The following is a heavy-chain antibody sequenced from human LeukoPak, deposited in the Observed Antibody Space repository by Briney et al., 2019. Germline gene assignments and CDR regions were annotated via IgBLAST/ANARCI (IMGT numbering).Heavy chain of an antibody. Sequence: PGGSQRLSCVASGFTFSRYWMSWVRQAPGKGLEWVANINEDGSEKYFVGSVRGRFTISRDNAKNSLYLQMNSLRAEDTAVYYCAKGGSSSWDYFDYWGQGTLVTVSS. CDR2: INEDGSEK. D-gene: IGHD6-13*01. J-gene: IGHJ4*02. CDR1: GFTFSRYW. CDR3: AKGGSSSWDYFDY. V-gene: IGHV3-7*01.